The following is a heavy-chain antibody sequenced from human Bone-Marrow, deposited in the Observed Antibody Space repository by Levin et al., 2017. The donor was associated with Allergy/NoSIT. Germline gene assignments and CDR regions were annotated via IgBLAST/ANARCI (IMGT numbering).Heavy chain of an antibody. CDR1: GFTFDESA. CDR2: ISWNTKFL. D-gene: IGHD5-24*01. J-gene: IGHJ3*02. V-gene: IGHV3-9*01. CDR3: AKGYGSDAFDI. Sequence: SLKISCAASGFTFDESAMHWVRQAPGEGLEWVSGISWNTKFLGYADSVKGRFTISRDSAKNSLYLHMNSLRVEDTAVYYCAKGYGSDAFDIWGHGTMVTVSS.